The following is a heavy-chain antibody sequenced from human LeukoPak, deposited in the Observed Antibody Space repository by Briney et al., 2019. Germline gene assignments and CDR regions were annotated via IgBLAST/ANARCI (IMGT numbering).Heavy chain of an antibody. CDR2: ISSSSSYI. Sequence: GGSLRLSCAASGFTFSSYSMNWVRQAPGKGLEWVSSISSSSSYIYYADSVKGRFTISRDNAKNSLYLQMNSLRSEDTAVYYCARDAARYWFDPWGQGTLVTVSS. CDR3: ARDAARYWFDP. J-gene: IGHJ5*02. CDR1: GFTFSSYS. D-gene: IGHD6-6*01. V-gene: IGHV3-21*04.